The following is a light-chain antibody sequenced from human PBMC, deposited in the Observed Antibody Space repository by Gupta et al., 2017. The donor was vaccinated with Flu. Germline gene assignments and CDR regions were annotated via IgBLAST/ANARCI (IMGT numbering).Light chain of an antibody. CDR1: QGISNW. CDR3: QQAQSFPLT. J-gene: IGKJ5*01. CDR2: GAS. Sequence: IQMTQSPSSVFASRGDRVTITCRASQGISNWLDWYQQKPRKAPQVLIFGASHLHTGVPSRFTGNGSGTDFTLTITSLQHEDFAIYYCQQAQSFPLTFGQGTRVDIK. V-gene: IGKV1-12*01.